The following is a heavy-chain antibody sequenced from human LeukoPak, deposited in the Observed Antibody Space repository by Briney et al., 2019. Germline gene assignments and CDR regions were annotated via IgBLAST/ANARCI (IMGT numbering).Heavy chain of an antibody. CDR3: ARALMGATESYYFDY. D-gene: IGHD1-26*01. V-gene: IGHV4-38-2*02. J-gene: IGHJ4*02. CDR2: IYHSGST. Sequence: SETLSLTCTVSGYSISSGYYWGWIRQPPGKGLEWIGSIYHSGSTYYNPSLKSRVTISVDTSKNQFSLKLSSVTAADTAVYYCARALMGATESYYFDYWGQGTLVTVSS. CDR1: GYSISSGYY.